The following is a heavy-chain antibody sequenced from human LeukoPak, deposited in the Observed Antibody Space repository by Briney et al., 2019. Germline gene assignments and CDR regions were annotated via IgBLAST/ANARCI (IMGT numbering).Heavy chain of an antibody. CDR2: INESGST. Sequence: SETLYLTCAVYGGPFSHYYWTWIRQPPGKGLEWIGEINESGSTNYDPSLKSRVTISVDTSKTHFSLNLTSVTAADTAVYYCASRIGRYLYYFGMDVWGQGTTVTVSS. J-gene: IGHJ6*02. CDR3: ASRIGRYLYYFGMDV. CDR1: GGPFSHYY. D-gene: IGHD1-26*01. V-gene: IGHV4-34*01.